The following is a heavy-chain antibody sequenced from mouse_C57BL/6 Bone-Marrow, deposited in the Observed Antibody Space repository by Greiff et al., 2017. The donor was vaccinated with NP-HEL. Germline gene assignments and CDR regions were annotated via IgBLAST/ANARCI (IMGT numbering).Heavy chain of an antibody. CDR3: AGITTVGYFDY. CDR2: INPYNGGT. D-gene: IGHD1-1*01. V-gene: IGHV1-19*01. CDR1: GYTFTDYY. Sequence: EVQLQQSGPVLVKPGASVKMSCKASGYTFTDYYMNWVKQSHGKSLEWIGVINPYNGGTSYNQKFKGKATLTVDKSSSTAYMELNSLTSEDSAVYYCAGITTVGYFDYWGQGTTLTVSS. J-gene: IGHJ2*01.